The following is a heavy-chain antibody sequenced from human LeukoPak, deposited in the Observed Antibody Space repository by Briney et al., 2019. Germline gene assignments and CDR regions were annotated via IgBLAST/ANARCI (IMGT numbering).Heavy chain of an antibody. J-gene: IGHJ4*02. CDR3: ARRGYYGLDC. CDR2: VYGNGST. CDR1: GGTISRYY. V-gene: IGHV4-59*08. Sequence: SETLSLTSTVSGGTISRYYWNWIRQPPGKGLEWIGYVYGNGSTNYNPSLKSRVTISVDTSKSQFSLKLTSVTAADTAVYYCARRGYYGLDCWGQGTLVTVSS. D-gene: IGHD3-10*01.